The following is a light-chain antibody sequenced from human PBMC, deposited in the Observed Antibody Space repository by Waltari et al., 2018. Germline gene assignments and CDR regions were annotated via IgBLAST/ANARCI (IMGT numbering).Light chain of an antibody. V-gene: IGKV3-20*01. J-gene: IGKJ3*01. Sequence: DIVLTQSPDTLSLSPGETAPLSCRASQTISSTYLAWYQQKPGQAPRLLIHSASRRATAIPDRFSGSGSGTDLTLTVSRLEPDDFAVYYCQLYGSSPLFTFGPGTKVEIK. CDR1: QTISSTY. CDR3: QLYGSSPLFT. CDR2: SAS.